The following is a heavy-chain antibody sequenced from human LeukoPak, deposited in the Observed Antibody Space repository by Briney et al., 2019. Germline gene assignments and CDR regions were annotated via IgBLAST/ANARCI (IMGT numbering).Heavy chain of an antibody. D-gene: IGHD2-15*01. CDR2: IYYSGST. J-gene: IGHJ4*02. CDR1: GGSISSYY. Sequence: SETLSLTCTVSGGSISSYYWSWIRQPPGKGLEWIGYIYYSGSTNYSPSLKSRVTISVDTSKNQFSLKLSSVTAADTAVYYCARGGPAILDYWGQGTLVTVSS. CDR3: ARGGPAILDY. V-gene: IGHV4-59*01.